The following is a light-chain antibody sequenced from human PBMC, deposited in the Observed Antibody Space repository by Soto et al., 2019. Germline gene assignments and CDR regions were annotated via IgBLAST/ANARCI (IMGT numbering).Light chain of an antibody. V-gene: IGLV1-51*02. Sequence: QSVLTQPPSVSAAPGQKVTFSCSGSSSNIGKNYVSWYQQVPGTAPKLLIYEDNKRRSGIPDRFSGSKSGTSATLGITGLQTGDEADYYRGTWDSSLSVFVFGTGTKLTVL. J-gene: IGLJ1*01. CDR1: SSNIGKNY. CDR3: GTWDSSLSVFV. CDR2: EDN.